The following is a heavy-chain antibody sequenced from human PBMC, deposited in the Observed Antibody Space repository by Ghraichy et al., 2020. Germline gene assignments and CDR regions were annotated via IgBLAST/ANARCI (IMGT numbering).Heavy chain of an antibody. V-gene: IGHV4-59*01. J-gene: IGHJ6*02. Sequence: GGSISSYYYWTWIRRPPGKGLEWIGYMHSSGTAYYNPSLKSRVTISLDTSQNQFSLNLRYVSAADTAIYYCARAPQFYYGVDVWGQGSTVTVSS. CDR1: GGSISSYY. CDR2: MHSSGTA. CDR3: ARAPQFYYGVDV.